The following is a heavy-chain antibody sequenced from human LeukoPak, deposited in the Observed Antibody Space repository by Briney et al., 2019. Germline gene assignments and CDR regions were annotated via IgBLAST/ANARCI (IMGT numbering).Heavy chain of an antibody. CDR3: ARDGGRGAAAV. CDR2: IFYSGST. CDR1: GGSISSSSYY. J-gene: IGHJ4*02. V-gene: IGHV4-61*05. D-gene: IGHD6-13*01. Sequence: SETLSLTCTVSGGSISSSSYYWGWIRQPPGKGLEWIGYIFYSGSTNYNPSLKSRVTISVDTSKNQFSLKLSSVTAADTAVYYCARDGGRGAAAVWGQGTLVTVSS.